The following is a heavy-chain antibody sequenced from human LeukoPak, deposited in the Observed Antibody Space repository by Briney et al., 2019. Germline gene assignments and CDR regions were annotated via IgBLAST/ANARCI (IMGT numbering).Heavy chain of an antibody. Sequence: ASVKVSCETSGYTFTNYYIHWVRQVPGQGLEWMGIIDPSGGSTNYAQNFQGRVTVTRDTSTSTVYMELSSLRSDDMAEYFCWIAAAGRNFDFWGQGTLVTVSS. CDR2: IDPSGGST. CDR1: GYTFTNYY. D-gene: IGHD6-13*01. J-gene: IGHJ4*02. V-gene: IGHV1-46*01. CDR3: WIAAAGRNFDF.